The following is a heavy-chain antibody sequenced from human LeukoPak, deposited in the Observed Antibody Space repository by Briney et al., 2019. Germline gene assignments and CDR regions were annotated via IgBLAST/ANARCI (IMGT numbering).Heavy chain of an antibody. Sequence: ASVKVSCKASGYTFTSDYMHWVRQAPGQGLEWMGIINPSGGSTSYAQKFQGRVTMTRDTSTSTVYMELRSLRSDDTAVYYCARTSTDYRYSSSLFDYWGQGTLVTVSS. CDR3: ARTSTDYRYSSSLFDY. D-gene: IGHD6-13*01. CDR1: GYTFTSDY. CDR2: INPSGGST. J-gene: IGHJ4*02. V-gene: IGHV1-46*01.